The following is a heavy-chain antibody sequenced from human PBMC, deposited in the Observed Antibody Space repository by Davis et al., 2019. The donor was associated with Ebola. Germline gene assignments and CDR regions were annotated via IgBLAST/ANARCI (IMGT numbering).Heavy chain of an antibody. Sequence: SSVKVSCKASGGTFSSYAISWVRQAPGQGLEWMGRIIPILGIANYAQKFQGSVTITADTSTSTAYMELSSLRSEDTAVYYCARGPNAYCSSTSCYDYFDYWGQGTLVTVSS. CDR3: ARGPNAYCSSTSCYDYFDY. CDR2: IIPILGIA. V-gene: IGHV1-69*04. D-gene: IGHD2-2*01. J-gene: IGHJ4*02. CDR1: GGTFSSYA.